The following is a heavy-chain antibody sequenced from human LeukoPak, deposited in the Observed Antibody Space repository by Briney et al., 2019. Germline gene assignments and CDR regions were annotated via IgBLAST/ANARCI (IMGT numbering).Heavy chain of an antibody. V-gene: IGHV3-30*14. CDR1: GFTFSSYA. CDR3: ARDMYSSRGNDAFDI. Sequence: PGGSLRLSCAASGFTFSSYAMHWVRQAPGKGLEWVAVISYDGSNKYYADSVKGRFTISRDNSRNTLYLQMNSLRAEDTAVYYCARDMYSSRGNDAFDIWGQGTMVTVSS. CDR2: ISYDGSNK. D-gene: IGHD6-13*01. J-gene: IGHJ3*02.